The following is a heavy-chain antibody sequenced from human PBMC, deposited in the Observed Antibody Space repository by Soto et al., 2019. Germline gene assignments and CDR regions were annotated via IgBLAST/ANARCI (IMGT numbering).Heavy chain of an antibody. V-gene: IGHV3-30-3*01. CDR3: ARDTADNGDYDFWYFDL. CDR2: ISYDGSNK. CDR1: GFTFSSYA. D-gene: IGHD4-17*01. J-gene: IGHJ2*01. Sequence: QVQLVESGGGVVQPGRSLRLSCAASGFTFSSYAMHWVRQAPGKGLEWVAVISYDGSNKYYADSVKGRFTISRDNSKNTLYLQMNSLRAEDTAVYYCARDTADNGDYDFWYFDLWGRGTLVTVSS.